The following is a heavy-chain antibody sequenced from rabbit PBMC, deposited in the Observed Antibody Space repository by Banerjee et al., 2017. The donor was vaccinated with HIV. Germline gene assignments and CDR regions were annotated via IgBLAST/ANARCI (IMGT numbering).Heavy chain of an antibody. J-gene: IGHJ2*01. CDR1: GFSFSSNW. CDR3: ARNYVNAFDP. D-gene: IGHD1-1*01. Sequence: LEESGGGLVKPGGTLTLTCTVSGFSFSSNWICWVRQAPGKGLEWIACIDTSYGDTDYANWPKGRFTISKTSSTTVTLQMTSLTAADTAPYFCARNYVNAFDPWGPGTLVTAS. CDR2: IDTSYGDT. V-gene: IGHV1S45*01.